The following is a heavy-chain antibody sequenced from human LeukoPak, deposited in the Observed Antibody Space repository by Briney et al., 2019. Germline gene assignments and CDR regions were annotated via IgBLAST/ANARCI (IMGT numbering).Heavy chain of an antibody. CDR1: VFTFSTYN. V-gene: IGHV3-21*01. CDR3: ARYCSGDSCYGLIDY. D-gene: IGHD2-15*01. J-gene: IGHJ4*02. Sequence: PGGSLRLSCAASVFTFSTYNMNWVRQAPGKGLEWVSSITSSSRYTFYADSVKGRFTISRDNAKNSLYLQMNRLRADDTAVYYCARYCSGDSCYGLIDYWGQGTLVTVSS. CDR2: ITSSSRYT.